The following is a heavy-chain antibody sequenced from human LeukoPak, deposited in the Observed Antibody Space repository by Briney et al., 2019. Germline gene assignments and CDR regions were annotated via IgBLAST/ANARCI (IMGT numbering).Heavy chain of an antibody. D-gene: IGHD3-10*01. CDR1: GGSISSSNW. CDR3: ARAVYGSGSSYFDY. Sequence: SDTLSLTCAVSGGSISSSNWWSWVRPPPGKGLEWIGEIYHSGSTNYNPSPKSRVTISVDTSKNQFSLKLSSVTAADTAVYYCARAVYGSGSSYFDYWGQGTLVTVSS. CDR2: IYHSGST. V-gene: IGHV4-4*02. J-gene: IGHJ4*02.